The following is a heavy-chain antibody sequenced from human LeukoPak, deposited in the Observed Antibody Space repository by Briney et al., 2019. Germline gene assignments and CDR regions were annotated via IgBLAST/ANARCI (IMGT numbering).Heavy chain of an antibody. J-gene: IGHJ4*02. Sequence: GGSLRLSCAASGFIFSNYAMYWVRQAPGKGLEWVSAISGRSDNTYYAASVKGRFTLSRDSSKNTLYLQMNSLRADATAVYYCAKWGDYDVLTGYYVSDFWGQGTLVTVSS. CDR2: ISGRSDNT. V-gene: IGHV3-23*01. D-gene: IGHD3-9*01. CDR1: GFIFSNYA. CDR3: AKWGDYDVLTGYYVSDF.